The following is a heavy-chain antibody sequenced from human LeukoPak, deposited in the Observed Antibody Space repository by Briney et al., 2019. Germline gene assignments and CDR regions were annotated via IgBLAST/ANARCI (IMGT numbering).Heavy chain of an antibody. CDR3: ARGFGANTGGWFDP. CDR2: INTDGSST. V-gene: IGHV3-74*01. D-gene: IGHD3-10*01. CDR1: GFTFSIYW. J-gene: IGHJ5*02. Sequence: GGSLRLSCAASGFTFSIYWMHWVRQAPGKGLVWVSRINTDGSSTSYADSVKGRFTISRDNAKNTLYLQMNSLRAEDTAVYYCARGFGANTGGWFDPWGQGTLVTVSS.